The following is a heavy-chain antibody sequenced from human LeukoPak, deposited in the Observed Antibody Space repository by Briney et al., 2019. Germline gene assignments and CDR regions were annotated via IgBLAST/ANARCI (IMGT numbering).Heavy chain of an antibody. V-gene: IGHV4-59*01. CDR1: GXSISSYY. J-gene: IGHJ3*02. D-gene: IGHD3-10*01. CDR2: IYYSGST. Sequence: SETLSLTCTVSGXSISSYYGSWIRQPPGKGLEWIGYIYYSGSTNYNPSLKSRVTISVDTSKNQFSLKLSSVTAADTAVYYCARDKGSYYNRDAFDIWGQGTMVTVSS. CDR3: ARDKGSYYNRDAFDI.